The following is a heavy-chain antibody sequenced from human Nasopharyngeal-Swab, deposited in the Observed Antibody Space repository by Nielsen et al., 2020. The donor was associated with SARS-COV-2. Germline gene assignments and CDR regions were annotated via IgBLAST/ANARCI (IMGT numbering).Heavy chain of an antibody. D-gene: IGHD2-15*01. J-gene: IGHJ4*02. CDR3: ARDAGGGAHFDY. CDR2: IRSKAYGGTT. V-gene: IGHV3-49*02. Sequence: WIRQPPGKGLEWVGFIRSKAYGGTTEYAASVKGRFTISRDDSKSIAYLQMNSLRAEDTAVYYCARDAGGGAHFDYWGQGTLVTVSS.